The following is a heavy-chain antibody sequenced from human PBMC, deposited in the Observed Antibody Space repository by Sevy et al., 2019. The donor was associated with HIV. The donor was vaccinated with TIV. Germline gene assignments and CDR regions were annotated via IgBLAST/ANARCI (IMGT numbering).Heavy chain of an antibody. Sequence: GGSLRLSCAASGFTVSSNYMSWVRQAPGKGLEWVSVIYSGGSTYYADPVKGRFTISRDNSKNTLYLQMNSLRAEDTAVYYCARVENYDAFDYWGQGTLVTVSS. D-gene: IGHD1-7*01. CDR2: IYSGGST. CDR1: GFTVSSNY. V-gene: IGHV3-66*01. CDR3: ARVENYDAFDY. J-gene: IGHJ4*02.